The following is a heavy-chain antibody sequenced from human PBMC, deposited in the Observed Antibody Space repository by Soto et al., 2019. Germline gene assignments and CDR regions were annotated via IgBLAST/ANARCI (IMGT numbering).Heavy chain of an antibody. CDR3: ARDYGDTSGYMLDY. CDR2: ISAYNGNT. CDR1: GYTFTSYG. J-gene: IGHJ4*02. V-gene: IGHV1-18*01. Sequence: ASVKVSCKASGYTFTSYGISWVRQAPGQGLEWMGWISAYNGNTNYAQKLQGRVTMPTETSTSTVYMELRSLRSDDTAVYYCARDYGDTSGYMLDYWGQGALVTVSS. D-gene: IGHD3-22*01.